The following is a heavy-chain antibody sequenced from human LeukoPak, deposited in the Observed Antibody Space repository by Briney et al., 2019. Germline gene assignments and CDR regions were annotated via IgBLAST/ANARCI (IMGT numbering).Heavy chain of an antibody. J-gene: IGHJ4*02. V-gene: IGHV4-59*08. CDR1: GGSISPYY. D-gene: IGHD5-12*01. Sequence: LSLTXTVSGGSISPYYWSWIRQPPGKGLEWIGYIYYTGSTNYNPSLKSRVTISLDTSKNQFSLDLSSVTAADTAVYYCARHYRGFGSFDYWGQGTXVTXXS. CDR3: ARHYRGFGSFDY. CDR2: IYYTGST.